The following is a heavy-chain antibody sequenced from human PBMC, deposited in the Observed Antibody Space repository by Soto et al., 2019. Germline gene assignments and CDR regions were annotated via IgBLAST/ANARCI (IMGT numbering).Heavy chain of an antibody. J-gene: IGHJ4*02. CDR2: ISDSGGST. Sequence: SGFTFSSHAMSWVRQAPGNGLEWVSTISDSGGSTYYADSVKGRFTVSRDDSKNTLYLQMNTLRAGDTAAYYCAKAPGLRYFDFWGQGALVTVSS. D-gene: IGHD3-16*01. CDR1: GFTFSSHA. V-gene: IGHV3-23*01. CDR3: AKAPGLRYFDF.